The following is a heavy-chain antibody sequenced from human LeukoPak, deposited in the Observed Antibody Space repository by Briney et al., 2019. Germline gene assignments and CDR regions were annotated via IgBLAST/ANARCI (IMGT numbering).Heavy chain of an antibody. J-gene: IGHJ6*03. D-gene: IGHD1-26*01. CDR1: GDSISSYY. CDR3: ARGEWELGYYMDV. CDR2: IYNIGST. V-gene: IGHV4-59*01. Sequence: KTSETLSLTCTVSGDSISSYYWSWIRQPPGKGLEWIGYIYNIGSTNYNPSLKSRTTISVDMSKNQFSLKLSSVTAADTAVYYCARGEWELGYYMDVWGKGTTVTISS.